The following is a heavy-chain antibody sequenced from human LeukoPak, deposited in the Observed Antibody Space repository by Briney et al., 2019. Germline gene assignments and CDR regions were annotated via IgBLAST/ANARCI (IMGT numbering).Heavy chain of an antibody. Sequence: GGSLRLSCAASGFTFSSYSMNWVRQAPGKGLEWVSSISSSSSYIYYADSVKGRFTISRDNAKNSLYLQMNSLRAEDTAVYYRARSTVVTAILLSYGMDVWGQGTTVTVSS. CDR2: ISSSSSYI. J-gene: IGHJ6*02. CDR3: ARSTVVTAILLSYGMDV. CDR1: GFTFSSYS. V-gene: IGHV3-21*01. D-gene: IGHD2-21*02.